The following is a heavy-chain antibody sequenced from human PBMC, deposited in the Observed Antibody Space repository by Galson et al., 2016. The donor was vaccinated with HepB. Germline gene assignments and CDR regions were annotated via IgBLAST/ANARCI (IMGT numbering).Heavy chain of an antibody. V-gene: IGHV3-11*01. CDR1: GFTFSDYY. CDR3: AKNFRKWLQSDFDF. CDR2: ISNSGRTI. Sequence: SLRLSCAASGFTFSDYYMSWIRQAPGKGLEWVSYISNSGRTIYYTDSVKGRFTISRDNAKNSVYLQMNSLRAEDTAVYYCAKNFRKWLQSDFDFWGRGTLVSVSS. J-gene: IGHJ4*02. D-gene: IGHD5-24*01.